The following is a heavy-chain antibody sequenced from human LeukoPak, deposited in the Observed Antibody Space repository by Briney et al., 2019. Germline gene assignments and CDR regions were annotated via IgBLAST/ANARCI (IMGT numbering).Heavy chain of an antibody. CDR3: ARGHSNWNYLKSRFDP. CDR1: GGSFSGYY. D-gene: IGHD1-7*01. J-gene: IGHJ5*02. V-gene: IGHV4-34*01. Sequence: SETLSLTCAVHGGSFSGYYWSWIRQPPGKGLEWIGEINHSGSTNYNPSLKSRVTISVDTSKNQFSLKLSSVTAADTAVYYCARGHSNWNYLKSRFDPWGQGTLVTVSS. CDR2: INHSGST.